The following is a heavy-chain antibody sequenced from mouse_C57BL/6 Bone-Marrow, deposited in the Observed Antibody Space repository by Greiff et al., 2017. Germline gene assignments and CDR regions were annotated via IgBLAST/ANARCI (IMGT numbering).Heavy chain of an antibody. CDR3: ARDTVVRGWYFDV. CDR2: LNYDGSST. V-gene: IGHV5-16*01. Sequence: EVQGVESEGGLVQPGSSMKLSCTASGFTFSDYNMAWISQVPEKGLEWVAYLNYDGSSTYYLDSLKSRFIFSRDNAKNILYLQMNSLKSEDTATYYCARDTVVRGWYFDVWSTGTTVTVAS. J-gene: IGHJ1*03. D-gene: IGHD1-1*01. CDR1: GFTFSDYN.